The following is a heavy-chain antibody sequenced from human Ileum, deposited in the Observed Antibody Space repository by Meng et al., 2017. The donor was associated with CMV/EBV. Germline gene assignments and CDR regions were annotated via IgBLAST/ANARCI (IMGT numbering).Heavy chain of an antibody. D-gene: IGHD6-13*01. CDR1: GGSISSYY. Sequence: SETLSLTCTVSGGSISSYYWSWIRQPPGKGLEWIGYIYYSGSTNYNPSLKSRVTISVDTSKNQFSLKLSSVTAADTAVYYCVRQQPTSQYFQYWGQGTPVTVSS. CDR2: IYYSGST. J-gene: IGHJ1*01. V-gene: IGHV4-59*12. CDR3: VRQQPTSQYFQY.